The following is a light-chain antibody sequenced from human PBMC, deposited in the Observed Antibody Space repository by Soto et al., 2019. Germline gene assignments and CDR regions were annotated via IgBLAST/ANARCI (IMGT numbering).Light chain of an antibody. V-gene: IGLV1-44*01. CDR1: SSNIGGNS. J-gene: IGLJ2*01. Sequence: QSALTQPPSASGTPGPRVTISCSGSSSNIGGNSVNWYQHLPGTAPKILMYSDDERPSGVLDRFSGSKSGTSASLAISGLQSEDEADYYCAAWDDNLNGPVFGGGTKLTVL. CDR3: AAWDDNLNGPV. CDR2: SDD.